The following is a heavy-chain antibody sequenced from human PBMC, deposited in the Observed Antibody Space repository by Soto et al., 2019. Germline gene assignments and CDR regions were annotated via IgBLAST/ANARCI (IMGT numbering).Heavy chain of an antibody. J-gene: IGHJ6*02. Sequence: GGSLRLSCAASGFTFSSYGMHWVRQAPGKGLEWVAVISYDGSNKYYADSVKGRFTISRENAKNSLYLQMNSLRAGDTAVYYCVRDPAGHGMDFWGQGTTVTVSS. V-gene: IGHV3-30*03. CDR3: VRDPAGHGMDF. CDR1: GFTFSSYG. D-gene: IGHD3-10*01. CDR2: ISYDGSNK.